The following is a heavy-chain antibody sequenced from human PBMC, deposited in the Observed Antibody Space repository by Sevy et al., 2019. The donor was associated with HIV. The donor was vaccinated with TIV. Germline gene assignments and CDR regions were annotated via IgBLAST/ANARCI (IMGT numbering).Heavy chain of an antibody. J-gene: IGHJ3*01. V-gene: IGHV4-34*01. CDR1: GGSFSGYY. CDR3: ARHCTGSSCCYAFDL. CDR2: INHSGGT. Sequence: SETLSLTCAVYGGSFSGYYWSWIRQPPGKGLEWIGEINHSGGTNYNPSLKSRVTISVDTSKNQFSLKLNSVTAADTAVYYCARHCTGSSCCYAFDLWGQGTMVTVSS. D-gene: IGHD2-15*01.